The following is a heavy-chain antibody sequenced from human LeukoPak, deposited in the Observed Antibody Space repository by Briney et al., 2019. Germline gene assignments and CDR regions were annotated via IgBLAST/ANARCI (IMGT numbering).Heavy chain of an antibody. Sequence: PGGSLRLSCAASGFTFSSYAMSWVRQAPGKGLEWVSAISGGGGSTYYADSVKGRFTISRDNSKNTLYQQMNSLRAEDTAVYYCAKDDSTGVAVAGNDYWGQGTLVTVSS. J-gene: IGHJ4*02. CDR2: ISGGGGST. CDR1: GFTFSSYA. CDR3: AKDDSTGVAVAGNDY. V-gene: IGHV3-23*01. D-gene: IGHD6-19*01.